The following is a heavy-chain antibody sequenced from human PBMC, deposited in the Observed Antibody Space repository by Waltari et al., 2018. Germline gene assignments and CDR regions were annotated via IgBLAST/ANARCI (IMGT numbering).Heavy chain of an antibody. Sequence: EVQLVESGGGLVQPGGSLRLSCGAPGFNVRASWRNWVGQAPGKRRGWVDNMKKDGREEFYIDSVRGRFTISRESDKNLMFLQMNSLSAEDTAVYFCERDRNYKCFDIWGQGTAVTVAS. CDR1: GFNVRASW. D-gene: IGHD3-10*01. J-gene: IGHJ3*02. CDR2: MKKDGREE. V-gene: IGHV3-7*03. CDR3: ERDRNYKCFDI.